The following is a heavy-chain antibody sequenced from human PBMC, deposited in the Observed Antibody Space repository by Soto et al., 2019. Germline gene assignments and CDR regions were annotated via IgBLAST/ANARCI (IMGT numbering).Heavy chain of an antibody. V-gene: IGHV1-69*01. D-gene: IGHD6-13*01. CDR3: ARDLVSGAAAGTGYFDY. CDR2: IIPIFGTA. J-gene: IGHJ4*02. Sequence: QVQLVQSGAEVQKPGSSVKVSCKASGGTFSSYAISWVRQAPGQGLEWMGGIIPIFGTANYAQKFQGRVTITADESTSTAYMELSSLRSEDTAVYYCARDLVSGAAAGTGYFDYWGQGTLVTVSS. CDR1: GGTFSSYA.